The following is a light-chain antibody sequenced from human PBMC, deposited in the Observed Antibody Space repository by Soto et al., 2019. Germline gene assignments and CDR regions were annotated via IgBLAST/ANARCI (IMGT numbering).Light chain of an antibody. CDR3: SSYTSSSTGV. V-gene: IGLV2-14*01. J-gene: IGLJ1*01. CDR2: DVS. CDR1: SSDVGGYNY. Sequence: QSLLTQPASVSGSPGQSITISCTGTSSDVGGYNYVSWYQQHPGKAPKLMIYDVSNRPSGVSNRFSGSKSGNTASLTISGLQAEDEADYYCSSYTSSSTGVFGTGTKDTVL.